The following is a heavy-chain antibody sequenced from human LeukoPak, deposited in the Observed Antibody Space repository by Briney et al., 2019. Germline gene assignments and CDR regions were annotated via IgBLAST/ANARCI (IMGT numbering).Heavy chain of an antibody. Sequence: GGTLRLSCAASGFSFSTYVMSWVREAPGEGLEWVSAISGSGGSTYYADPVKGRFTISRDNSKSTLYLQMNSLRAEDTAVYYCAKGSGAARPYYFDYWGQGTLVTVSS. V-gene: IGHV3-23*01. CDR2: ISGSGGST. J-gene: IGHJ4*02. D-gene: IGHD6-6*01. CDR1: GFSFSTYV. CDR3: AKGSGAARPYYFDY.